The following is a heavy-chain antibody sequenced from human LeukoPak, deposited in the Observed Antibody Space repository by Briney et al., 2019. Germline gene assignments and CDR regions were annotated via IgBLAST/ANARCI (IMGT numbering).Heavy chain of an antibody. CDR1: GGSISSYY. D-gene: IGHD1-26*01. CDR3: ARVLGPKRYYYYMDV. CDR2: IYYSGST. Sequence: SETLSLTCTVSGGSISSYYWSWIRQPPAKGLEWIGYIYYSGSTNYDPSLKSRVTISVDTSKNQFSLKLSSVTAADTAVYYCARVLGPKRYYYYMDVWGKGTTVTISS. J-gene: IGHJ6*03. V-gene: IGHV4-59*13.